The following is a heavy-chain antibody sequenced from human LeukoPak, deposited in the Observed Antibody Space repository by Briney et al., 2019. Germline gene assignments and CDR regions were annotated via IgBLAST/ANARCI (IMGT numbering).Heavy chain of an antibody. CDR3: ARGGELAVAGDFDL. CDR2: INSDGSST. V-gene: IGHV3-74*01. D-gene: IGHD6-19*01. Sequence: GSLRLSCAASGFTFSSYWMHWVRQAPGKGLVWVSRINSDGSSTSYADSVKGRFTISRDNAKNTLYLQMNSLRAEDTAVYYCARGGELAVAGDFDLWGRGTLVTVSS. J-gene: IGHJ2*01. CDR1: GFTFSSYW.